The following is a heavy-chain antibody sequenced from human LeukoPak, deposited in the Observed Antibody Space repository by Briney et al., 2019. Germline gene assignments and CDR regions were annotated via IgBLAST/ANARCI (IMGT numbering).Heavy chain of an antibody. Sequence: PGGSLRLSCAASGFTFSSYSVNWVRQAPGEGLEWVSSISSSSSYIYYADSVKGRFTISRDNAKNSLYLQMNSLRAEDTAVYYCARENSGSYRKNFDYWGQGTLVTVSS. D-gene: IGHD1-26*01. CDR3: ARENSGSYRKNFDY. CDR1: GFTFSSYS. V-gene: IGHV3-21*01. CDR2: ISSSSSYI. J-gene: IGHJ4*02.